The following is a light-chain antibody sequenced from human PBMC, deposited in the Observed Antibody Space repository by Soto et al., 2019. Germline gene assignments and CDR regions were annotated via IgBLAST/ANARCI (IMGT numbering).Light chain of an antibody. CDR3: QQYNNWPIT. CDR2: GAS. J-gene: IGKJ5*01. V-gene: IGKV3-15*01. CDR1: QNVLSN. Sequence: EKVMTQSPATLSVSPGERATLSCRASQNVLSNLAWYQQKPGQAPRLLIYGASTRATGLPARFSGSGSGTQFTLTISSLQSEDFAVYYCQQYNNWPITFGQGTRLEIK.